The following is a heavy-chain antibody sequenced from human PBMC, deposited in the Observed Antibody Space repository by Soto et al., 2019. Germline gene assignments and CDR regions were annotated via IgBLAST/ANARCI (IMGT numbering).Heavy chain of an antibody. Sequence: EVQLVESGGGLVQPGGSLRLSCAASGFSFSTYSMSWVRQAPGKGLEWVSYISSGSNTIYYADSVKGRFTISRDNAKNSLCLQMNSLRDEDTAVYHCVRDTRYNYGMEVWGQGTTVTVSS. V-gene: IGHV3-48*02. CDR3: VRDTRYNYGMEV. CDR1: GFSFSTYS. J-gene: IGHJ6*02. CDR2: ISSGSNTI.